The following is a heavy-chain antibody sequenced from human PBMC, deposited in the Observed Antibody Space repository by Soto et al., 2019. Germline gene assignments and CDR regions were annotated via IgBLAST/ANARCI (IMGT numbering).Heavy chain of an antibody. CDR1: GFSFSNAW. CDR2: IKSRADGGTT. J-gene: IGHJ4*02. Sequence: EVQLVESGGDFVKPGGSLRVSYAVSGFSFSNAWMSWVRQAPGKGLEWVGRIKSRADGGTTDYTAPVKGRFTISRDDSKNTVFLQMNSLKTEDTAVYYCTAHLGEFFPLDYWGQGTLVTVSS. V-gene: IGHV3-15*01. CDR3: TAHLGEFFPLDY. D-gene: IGHD3-16*01.